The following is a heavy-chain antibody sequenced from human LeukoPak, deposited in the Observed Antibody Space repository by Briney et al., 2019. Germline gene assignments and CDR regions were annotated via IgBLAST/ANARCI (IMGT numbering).Heavy chain of an antibody. J-gene: IGHJ4*02. Sequence: PGGSLRLSCAASGFTFSGFAMSWVRQAPGKGLEWVSSISGSGGSTYYADSVKGRFTISRDTSKNTLFLQMNSLRAEDTAVYYCARVGIGGAYYNDYWGQGTLVTASS. V-gene: IGHV3-23*01. CDR2: ISGSGGST. D-gene: IGHD3-22*01. CDR1: GFTFSGFA. CDR3: ARVGIGGAYYNDY.